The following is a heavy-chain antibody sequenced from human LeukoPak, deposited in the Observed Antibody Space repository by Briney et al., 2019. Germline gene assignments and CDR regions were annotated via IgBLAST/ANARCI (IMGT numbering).Heavy chain of an antibody. CDR2: INPSGGST. Sequence: GASVKVSCKASGYTFTGYYLHWVRQAPGQGLEWMGIINPSGGSTSYAQKFQGRVTMTRDMSTSTVYMELSSLRSEDTAVYYCARCRLVATMDFDYWGQGTLVTVSS. V-gene: IGHV1-46*01. D-gene: IGHD5-12*01. CDR1: GYTFTGYY. CDR3: ARCRLVATMDFDY. J-gene: IGHJ4*02.